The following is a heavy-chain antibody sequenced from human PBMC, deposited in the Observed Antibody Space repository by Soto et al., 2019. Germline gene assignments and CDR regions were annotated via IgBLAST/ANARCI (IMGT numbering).Heavy chain of an antibody. CDR1: GYTFTSYY. Sequence: QVQLVQSGAEVKKPGASVKVSCKASGYTFTSYYMNWVRQAPGQGLEWMGIINPSGGYTTYAQKFLGRVAMPRDTSTNTVYMELSSLRSEDTAVYYCARGGDIVVVTAPFDYWGQGTLVTVSS. CDR2: INPSGGYT. CDR3: ARGGDIVVVTAPFDY. D-gene: IGHD2-21*02. V-gene: IGHV1-46*03. J-gene: IGHJ4*02.